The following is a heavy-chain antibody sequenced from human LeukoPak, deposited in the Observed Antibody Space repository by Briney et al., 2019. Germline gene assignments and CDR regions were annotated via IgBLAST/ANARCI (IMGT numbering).Heavy chain of an antibody. CDR2: IQDSGIT. J-gene: IGHJ1*01. V-gene: IGHV4-4*09. CDR1: GDSVSSGY. Sequence: SETLSLICNVFGDSVSSGYWSWIRQSTGKGLEWIGFIQDSGITDYNPSLKSRLLMSVDTSKNQFSLNLRSVTAADTAVYYCAGRGHRYSRDWGQGILVTMSS. D-gene: IGHD2-15*01. CDR3: AGRGHRYSRD.